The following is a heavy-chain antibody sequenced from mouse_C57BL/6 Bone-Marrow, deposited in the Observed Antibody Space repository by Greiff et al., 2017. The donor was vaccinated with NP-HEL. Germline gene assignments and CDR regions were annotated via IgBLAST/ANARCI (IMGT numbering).Heavy chain of an antibody. V-gene: IGHV1-64*01. CDR1: GYTFTSYW. CDR3: AREGTYSSNCWYCDV. Sequence: QVQLQQSGAELVKPGASVKLSCKASGYTFTSYWMHWVKQRPGQGLEWIGMIHPNSGSTNYNEKFKSKATLTVDKSSSTAYMQLSSLTSEDSAVYYCAREGTYSSNCWYCDVWGTGTTVTVSS. J-gene: IGHJ1*03. D-gene: IGHD2-5*01. CDR2: IHPNSGST.